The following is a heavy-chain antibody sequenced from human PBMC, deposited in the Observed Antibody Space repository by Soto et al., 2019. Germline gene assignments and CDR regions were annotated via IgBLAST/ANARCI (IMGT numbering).Heavy chain of an antibody. CDR2: IYYSGST. J-gene: IGHJ4*02. CDR1: GGSISSYY. D-gene: IGHD5-12*01. Sequence: QVQLQESGPGLVKPSETLSLTCTVSGGSISSYYWSWIRQPPGKGLEWTGCIYYSGSTNYNPSLKSRVTISVDTSKNQFSLNLRSVTAADTAVYYCARGRWLQLIYYDYWGQGTLVTVSS. V-gene: IGHV4-59*01. CDR3: ARGRWLQLIYYDY.